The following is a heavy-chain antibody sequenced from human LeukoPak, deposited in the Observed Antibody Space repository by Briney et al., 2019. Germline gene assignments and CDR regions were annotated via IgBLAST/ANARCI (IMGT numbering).Heavy chain of an antibody. Sequence: PGGSLRLSCAASGFTFSSYSMNWVRQAPGKGLEWVSSISGSGSYIYYADSVKGRFTISRDNAKNSLYLQMNSLRAEDTAVYYCARGRGVGANPADFDYWGQGTLVTVSS. J-gene: IGHJ4*02. CDR3: ARGRGVGANPADFDY. CDR2: ISGSGSYI. CDR1: GFTFSSYS. V-gene: IGHV3-21*01. D-gene: IGHD1-26*01.